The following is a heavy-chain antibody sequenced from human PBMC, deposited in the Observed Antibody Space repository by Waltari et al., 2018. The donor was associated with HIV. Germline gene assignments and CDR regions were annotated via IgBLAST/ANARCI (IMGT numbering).Heavy chain of an antibody. D-gene: IGHD1-1*01. J-gene: IGHJ4*02. CDR1: GYTFTSYY. CDR3: AKSPGTWSTRD. Sequence: QVQLVQSGAEVKKPGASVKVSCKASGYTFTSYYIHWERQAPGQGLEWMGWINPNSGGTNYTQKFQGRVTMTRATSITTAYMELSRLRSDDTAVYYCAKSPGTWSTRDWGQGTLVTVSS. CDR2: INPNSGGT. V-gene: IGHV1-2*02.